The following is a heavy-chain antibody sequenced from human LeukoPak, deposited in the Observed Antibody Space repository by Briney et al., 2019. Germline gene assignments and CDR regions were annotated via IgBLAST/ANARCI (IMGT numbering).Heavy chain of an antibody. CDR3: AKGQDITMVRGAIMGLNWFDP. CDR2: ISGSGGST. CDR1: GFTFSSYG. J-gene: IGHJ5*02. Sequence: GGTLRLSCAASGFTFSSYGMSWVRQAPGKGLEWVSAISGSGGSTYYADSVKGRFTISRDNSKNTLYLQMNSLRAEDTAVYYCAKGQDITMVRGAIMGLNWFDPWGQGTLVTVSS. V-gene: IGHV3-23*01. D-gene: IGHD3-10*01.